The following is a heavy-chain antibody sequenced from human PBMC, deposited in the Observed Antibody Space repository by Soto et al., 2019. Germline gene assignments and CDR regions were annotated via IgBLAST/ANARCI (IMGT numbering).Heavy chain of an antibody. D-gene: IGHD1-1*01. CDR2: INPATGGT. CDR3: KRSAQYSAPLEFDS. J-gene: IGHJ4*02. V-gene: IGHV1-2*02. CDR1: GYTFTDYF. Sequence: QVQLVQSGSEVRKPGASVKVACTAFGYTFTDYFLHWVRQASGQWLGWMGWINPATGGTVFAQNLQRRVPMARDTPVNTVNMELSSLRSGDTALYYCKRSAQYSAPLEFDSWGQVTLVAVPS.